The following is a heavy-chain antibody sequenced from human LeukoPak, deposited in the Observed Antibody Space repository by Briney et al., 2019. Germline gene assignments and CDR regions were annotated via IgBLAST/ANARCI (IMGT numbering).Heavy chain of an antibody. D-gene: IGHD2-15*01. CDR3: ARGYCSGGSCYSPYYYYGMDV. CDR2: INHSGST. V-gene: IGHV4-34*01. Sequence: PSETLSLTCAVYGGSFSGYYWSWIRQPPGKGLEWIGEINHSGSTNYSPSLKSRVTISVDTSKNQFSLKLSSVTAADTAVYYCARGYCSGGSCYSPYYYYGMDVWGQGTTVTVSS. J-gene: IGHJ6*02. CDR1: GGSFSGYY.